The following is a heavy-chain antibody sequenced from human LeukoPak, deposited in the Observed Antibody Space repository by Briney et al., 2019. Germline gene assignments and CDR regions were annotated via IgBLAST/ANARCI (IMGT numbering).Heavy chain of an antibody. D-gene: IGHD5-24*01. J-gene: IGHJ3*02. CDR3: AQGGGGYNYDGFDS. V-gene: IGHV3-73*01. Sequence: GGSLRLSCAASGFSFSGSTMHWVRQASGKGLEWVGRIRSKANNYATAYAASVKGRFTVSRDDSKNTAYLQMNSLKTEDTAVYYCAQGGGGYNYDGFDSWGQATMLTVSS. CDR1: GFSFSGST. CDR2: IRSKANNYAT.